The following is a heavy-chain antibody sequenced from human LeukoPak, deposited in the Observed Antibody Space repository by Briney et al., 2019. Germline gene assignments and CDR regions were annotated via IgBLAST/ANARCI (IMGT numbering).Heavy chain of an antibody. CDR3: ARGDTLYSSGWFTDWFDP. D-gene: IGHD6-19*01. CDR1: GDSVSSNSAA. Sequence: SQTLSLTCAISGDSVSSNSAAWNWIRQSPSRGLEWLGRTYYRSKWYNDYAVSVKSRITINPDTSKNQFSLRLNSVTPEDTAVYYCARGDTLYSSGWFTDWFDPWGQGTLVTVSP. CDR2: TYYRSKWYN. V-gene: IGHV6-1*01. J-gene: IGHJ5*02.